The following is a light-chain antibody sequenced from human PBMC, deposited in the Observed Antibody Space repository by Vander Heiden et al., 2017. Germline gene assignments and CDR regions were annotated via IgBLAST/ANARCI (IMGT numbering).Light chain of an antibody. Sequence: QSILTQPPSASRTAGQRVVISCSGSSIGRYSVSGYQPLPATAPTLLIYSDNQRPSGVPARSSGSKSGTSASLAISGLQSEDEADYYCAAWDDSLNGQWVFGGGTKLTVL. J-gene: IGLJ2*01. CDR2: SDN. V-gene: IGLV1-44*01. CDR3: AAWDDSLNGQWV. CDR1: SSIGRYS.